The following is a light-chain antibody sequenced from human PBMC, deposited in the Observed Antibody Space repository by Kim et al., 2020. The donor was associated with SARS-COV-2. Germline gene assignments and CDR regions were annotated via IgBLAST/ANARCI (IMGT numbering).Light chain of an antibody. CDR3: NPRDHSGNRM. J-gene: IGLJ3*02. Sequence: SSELTQDPAVSVALGQTVRITCQGDSLRSYYASWYQLKPGQAPVLVIYGKNNRPSGIPDRFSGSSSGNKASLTITGAQAEDEADYYCNPRDHSGNRMFGG. CDR2: GKN. CDR1: SLRSYY. V-gene: IGLV3-19*01.